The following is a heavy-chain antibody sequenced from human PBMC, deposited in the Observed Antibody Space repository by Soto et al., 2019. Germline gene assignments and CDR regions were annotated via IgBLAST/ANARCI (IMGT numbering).Heavy chain of an antibody. J-gene: IGHJ5*02. Sequence: EVQLVESGGGLVKPGGSLRLYCAASGFTFSSYSRNWVRQAPGKGLEWLSAIRRISIYIYYADSVKGRVTISRANAKNSLYLQMNSVRAEDTAVYYCGIDSHDYAAFRFDTWGQGTLVTVSS. D-gene: IGHD4-17*01. CDR1: GFTFSSYS. CDR3: GIDSHDYAAFRFDT. V-gene: IGHV3-21*01. CDR2: IRRISIYI.